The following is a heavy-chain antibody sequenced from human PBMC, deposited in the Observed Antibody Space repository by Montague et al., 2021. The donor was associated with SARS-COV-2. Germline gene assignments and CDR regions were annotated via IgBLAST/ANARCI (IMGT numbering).Heavy chain of an antibody. CDR1: GFTFRSYW. J-gene: IGHJ4*02. Sequence: SLRFSCAASGFTFRSYWMHWVRQVPGRGPVWVSRIKPDGTSTNYAASVKGRFTISRDNAKNTLSLQMNNLRAEDTAVYYCVRPLWFGDSDYFFESWGQGTLVTVSS. CDR3: VRPLWFGDSDYFFES. V-gene: IGHV3-74*01. D-gene: IGHD3-10*01. CDR2: IKPDGTST.